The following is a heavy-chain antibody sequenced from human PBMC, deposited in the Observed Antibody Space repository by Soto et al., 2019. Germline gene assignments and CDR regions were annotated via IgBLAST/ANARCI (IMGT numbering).Heavy chain of an antibody. D-gene: IGHD1-1*01. V-gene: IGHV1-18*01. J-gene: IGHJ4*02. CDR2: ISAHNGNT. Sequence: QVHLVQSGAEVKKPGASVKVSCKGSGYDFTTYGITWVRQAPGQGLEWMAWISAHNGNTDYAQKLQGRVTVTRDTATSTAYREVRSLTSDDTAVYYCARGRNGAYWGQGALVTVSS. CDR3: ARGRNGAY. CDR1: GYDFTTYG.